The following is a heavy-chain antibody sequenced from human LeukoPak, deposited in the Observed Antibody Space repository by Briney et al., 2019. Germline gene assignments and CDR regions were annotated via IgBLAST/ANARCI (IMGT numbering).Heavy chain of an antibody. D-gene: IGHD1-1*01. CDR3: ARDDAAWNGVHWFDP. J-gene: IGHJ5*02. Sequence: GGSLRLSCAASGFTFSYYTMSWVRQAPGKGLEWVSSISSTGSSIYYADSVKGRFTISRDNAKNSLYLQMSSLRVEDTAVYYCARDDAAWNGVHWFDPWGQGTLVTVSS. V-gene: IGHV3-21*01. CDR2: ISSTGSSI. CDR1: GFTFSYYT.